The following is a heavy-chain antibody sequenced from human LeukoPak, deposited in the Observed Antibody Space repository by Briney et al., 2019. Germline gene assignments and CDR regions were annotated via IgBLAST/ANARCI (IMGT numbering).Heavy chain of an antibody. V-gene: IGHV1-69*05. J-gene: IGHJ5*02. CDR1: GGTFSSYA. D-gene: IGHD3-3*01. CDR3: ARVSRGVTIFGNNWFDP. CDR2: IIPIFGTA. Sequence: SVKVSCKASGGTFSSYAISWVRQAPGQGLEWMGGIIPIFGTANYAQKFQGRVTITTDESTSTAYMELSSLRSEDTAVYYYARVSRGVTIFGNNWFDPWGQGTLVTVSS.